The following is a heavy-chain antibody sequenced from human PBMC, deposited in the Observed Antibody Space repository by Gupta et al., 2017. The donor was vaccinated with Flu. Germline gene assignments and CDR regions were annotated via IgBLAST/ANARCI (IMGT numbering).Heavy chain of an antibody. Sequence: EVQLVESGGGLVQPGRSLRLSCAASGFTFDDYAMHWVRQAPGKGLEWVSGISWNSGSIGYADSVKGRFTISRDNAKNSLYLQMNSLRAEDTALYYCAKDILMHCSGGSCHAFDYWGQGTLVTVSS. CDR2: ISWNSGSI. V-gene: IGHV3-9*01. CDR3: AKDILMHCSGGSCHAFDY. D-gene: IGHD2-15*01. CDR1: GFTFDDYA. J-gene: IGHJ4*02.